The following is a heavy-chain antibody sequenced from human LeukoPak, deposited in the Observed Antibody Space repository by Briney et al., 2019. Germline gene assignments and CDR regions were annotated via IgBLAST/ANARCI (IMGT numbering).Heavy chain of an antibody. V-gene: IGHV4-59*11. D-gene: IGHD2-15*01. J-gene: IGHJ4*02. Sequence: SETLSLTCIVSGGFISNHYWSWIRQPPGKGPEWTGYIYYSGTTNYNPSLKSRVTISVDTSKNQFSLKLSSVIAADTAVYYCARSILHSGCSCCWYYFDYWGQGTLVTVSS. CDR3: ARSILHSGCSCCWYYFDY. CDR2: IYYSGTT. CDR1: GGFISNHY.